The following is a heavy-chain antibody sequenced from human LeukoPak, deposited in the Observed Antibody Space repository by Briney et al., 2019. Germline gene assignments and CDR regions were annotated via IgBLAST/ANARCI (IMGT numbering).Heavy chain of an antibody. V-gene: IGHV3-9*01. CDR1: GFTFDDYG. CDR3: AKDAYSSGSLIY. D-gene: IGHD6-19*01. Sequence: GGSLRLSCVASGFTFDDYGMHWVRQAPGKGLEWVSGISWNSGDTGYADSVKGRFTISRDNAKNSLYLQMNGLRPEDTALYYCAKDAYSSGSLIYWGQGTLVTVSS. CDR2: ISWNSGDT. J-gene: IGHJ4*02.